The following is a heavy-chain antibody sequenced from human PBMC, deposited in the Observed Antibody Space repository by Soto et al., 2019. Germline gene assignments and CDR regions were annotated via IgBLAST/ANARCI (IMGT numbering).Heavy chain of an antibody. Sequence: QVHLVESGGDLVKPGGSLRLSCVASGFSFSAYSMTWMRQAPGGGLDFVAFISNTAITDYYADSVKGLFTISRDNARHSVYMQMDSLRAEDAAVYYCARDLHKMLSHQHYYYYLDVWGTGTPVTVSS. V-gene: IGHV3-11*01. D-gene: IGHD2-2*01. CDR2: ISNTAITD. CDR3: ARDLHKMLSHQHYYYYLDV. CDR1: GFSFSAYS. J-gene: IGHJ6*03.